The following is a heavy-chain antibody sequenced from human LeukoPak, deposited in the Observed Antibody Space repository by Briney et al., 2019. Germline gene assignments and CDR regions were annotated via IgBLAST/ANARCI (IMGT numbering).Heavy chain of an antibody. J-gene: IGHJ4*02. Sequence: GGSLRLSCAAAGFTFIDYYRSWIRQAPGKGLEWGSSIITGSSYIHYADSVKGRFTISRDNAKNSLYLQMNSLRAEDTAVYYCATGTEETTVVTPCYWGQGTLVTVSS. D-gene: IGHD4-23*01. V-gene: IGHV3-11*06. CDR1: GFTFIDYY. CDR2: IITGSSYI. CDR3: ATGTEETTVVTPCY.